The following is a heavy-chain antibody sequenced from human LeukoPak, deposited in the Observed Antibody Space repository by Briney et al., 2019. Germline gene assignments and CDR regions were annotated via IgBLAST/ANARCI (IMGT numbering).Heavy chain of an antibody. CDR1: GGSLSARRYN. V-gene: IGHV4-39*07. Sequence: PSETLSLTCSVSGGSLSARRYNWGWIRQPPGQGLEWIGNIDDSGTTHYFPSLKSRVTISRDTPNNQFSLKLSSVTAADTAVYYCARGTSYMDVWGKGTTVTVSS. CDR2: IDDSGTT. J-gene: IGHJ6*03. CDR3: ARGTSYMDV. D-gene: IGHD3/OR15-3a*01.